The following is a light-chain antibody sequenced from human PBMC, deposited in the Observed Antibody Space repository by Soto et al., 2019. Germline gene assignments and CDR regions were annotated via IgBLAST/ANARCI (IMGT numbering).Light chain of an antibody. J-gene: IGKJ1*01. V-gene: IGKV1-5*01. CDR3: QQYYSNPWT. CDR1: QIVSNV. Sequence: DIQMTQSPSTLSASVGDRVTITCRASQIVSNVLAWFQQRPGEGPKLLIYDFSSLGSGVPSRFSGSGSATGTEFTLTISSLQPDDLATYYCQQYYSNPWTFGQGTKVEIK. CDR2: DFS.